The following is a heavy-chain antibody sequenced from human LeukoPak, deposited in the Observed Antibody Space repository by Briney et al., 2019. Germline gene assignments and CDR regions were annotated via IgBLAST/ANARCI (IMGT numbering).Heavy chain of an antibody. V-gene: IGHV4-59*01. CDR1: GGSISSYY. Sequence: SETLSLTCTVSGGSISSYYWSWIRQPPGKGLEWIGYIYYSGSTNYNSSLKSRVIISVDTSKNQFSLKLSSVTAADTAVYYCAKRWLQYDAFDIWGQGTMVTVSS. CDR2: IYYSGST. J-gene: IGHJ3*02. CDR3: AKRWLQYDAFDI. D-gene: IGHD5-24*01.